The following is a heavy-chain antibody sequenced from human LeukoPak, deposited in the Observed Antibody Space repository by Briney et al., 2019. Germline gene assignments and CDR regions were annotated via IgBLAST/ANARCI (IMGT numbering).Heavy chain of an antibody. CDR2: SSAYKGNT. D-gene: IGHD1-26*01. CDR3: ARGLGGSGSYFLTFDY. CDR1: VYTFTSYT. V-gene: IGHV1-18*01. J-gene: IGHJ4*02. Sequence: ASVKVSCKATVYTFTSYTINWLRQPPGQGLEGMGLSSAYKGNTKYPQTLQGRVTMNTDTSTSTAYMELRSLRSGDTAVYYCARGLGGSGSYFLTFDYWGEGTLVTVSS.